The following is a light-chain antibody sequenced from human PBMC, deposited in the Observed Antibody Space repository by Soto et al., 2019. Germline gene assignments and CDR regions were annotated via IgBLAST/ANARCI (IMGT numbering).Light chain of an antibody. CDR1: QSVSSY. Sequence: EMVLTQSPGTLSLSPGERATLSCRASQSVSSYLAWYQRKPGQAPRLLIYGASSRATGIPDRFSGSGSGTDFTLTISRLEPEDFAVYYCQQYGGSPQTFGQGTKVEIK. CDR3: QQYGGSPQT. CDR2: GAS. J-gene: IGKJ1*01. V-gene: IGKV3-20*01.